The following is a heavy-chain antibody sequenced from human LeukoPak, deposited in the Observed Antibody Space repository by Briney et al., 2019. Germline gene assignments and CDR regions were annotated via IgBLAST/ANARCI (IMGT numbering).Heavy chain of an antibody. CDR3: AKEGRAVTTRDYYYYYYMDV. CDR2: ISGSGVST. CDR1: GFSFSSYG. J-gene: IGHJ6*03. D-gene: IGHD4-17*01. Sequence: GGSLRLSCAAFGFSFSSYGMSWVRQAPGKGLEWVSAISGSGVSTYYADSVKGRFTISRDNSKNTLYLQMNSLRVEDAAVYYCAKEGRAVTTRDYYYYYYMDVWGKGTTVTISS. V-gene: IGHV3-23*01.